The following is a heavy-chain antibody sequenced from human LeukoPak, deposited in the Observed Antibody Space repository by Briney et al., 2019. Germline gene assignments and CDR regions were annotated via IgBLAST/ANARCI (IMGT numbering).Heavy chain of an antibody. V-gene: IGHV6-1*01. CDR3: AREVDSTLDY. D-gene: IGHD5-12*01. CDR2: TYYRSKWYN. Sequence: SQTLSLTCAISGDSVSTNSAAWNWIRQSPSGGPEWLGRTYYRSKWYNDYAVSVKSRITINPDTSKNQFSLQLNSVTPEDTAVYYCAREVDSTLDYWGQGTLVTVSS. J-gene: IGHJ4*02. CDR1: GDSVSTNSAA.